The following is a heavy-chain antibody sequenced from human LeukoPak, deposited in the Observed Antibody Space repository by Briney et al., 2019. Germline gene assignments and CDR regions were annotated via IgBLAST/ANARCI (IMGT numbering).Heavy chain of an antibody. V-gene: IGHV3-23*01. J-gene: IGHJ4*02. CDR1: GFTSIAYA. CDR3: ARASGPDFWSGYYLDY. D-gene: IGHD3-3*01. CDR2: ISGGGVTT. Sequence: GGSLRLSCVGSGFTSIAYALTWARQAPGKGLEWVSGISGGGVTTYYADSVKGRFTISRDNSKNTLYLQMNSLRAEDTAVYYCARASGPDFWSGYYLDYWGQGTLVTVSS.